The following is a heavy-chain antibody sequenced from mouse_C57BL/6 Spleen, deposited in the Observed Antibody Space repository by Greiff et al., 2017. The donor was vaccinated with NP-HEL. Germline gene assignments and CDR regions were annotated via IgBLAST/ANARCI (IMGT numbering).Heavy chain of an antibody. CDR3: ARKWGGYFDY. D-gene: IGHD1-1*02. CDR1: GYAFTNYL. CDR2: INPGSGGT. V-gene: IGHV1-54*01. Sequence: VQLQQSGAELVRPGTSVKVSCKASGYAFTNYLIEWVKQRPGQGLEWIGVINPGSGGTNYNEKFKGKATLTADKSSSTAYMQLSSLTSEDSAVYFCARKWGGYFDYWGQGTTLTVSS. J-gene: IGHJ2*01.